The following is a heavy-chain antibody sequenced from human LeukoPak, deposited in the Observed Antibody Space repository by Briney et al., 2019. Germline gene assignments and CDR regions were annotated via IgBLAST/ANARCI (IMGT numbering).Heavy chain of an antibody. Sequence: SETLSLTCAVSGCTISRYSYFWVWLRQPPGKGLVWIGSLSCSGRSTYYNLCVRRRVTISIDTYKHHFSLKVKYVTAADTAVYYCARTLIRGVSPFDPWGQGTLVTVSS. CDR2: LSCSGRST. J-gene: IGHJ5*02. CDR1: GCTISRYSYF. V-gene: IGHV4-39*01. D-gene: IGHD3-10*01. CDR3: ARTLIRGVSPFDP.